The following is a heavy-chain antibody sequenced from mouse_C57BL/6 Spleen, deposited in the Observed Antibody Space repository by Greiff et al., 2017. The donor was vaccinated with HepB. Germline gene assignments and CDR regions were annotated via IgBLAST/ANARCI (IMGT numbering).Heavy chain of an antibody. D-gene: IGHD1-1*01. J-gene: IGHJ2*01. CDR3: ERRGSSFDY. V-gene: IGHV1-59*01. CDR2: IDPSDSYT. CDR1: GYTFTSYW. Sequence: QVQLQQPGAELVRPGPSVKLSCKASGYTFTSYWMHWVKQRPGQGLEWIGVIDPSDSYTNYNQKFKGKATLTVDTSSSTAYMQLSSLTAEDSAVYYCERRGSSFDYWGQGTTLTVSS.